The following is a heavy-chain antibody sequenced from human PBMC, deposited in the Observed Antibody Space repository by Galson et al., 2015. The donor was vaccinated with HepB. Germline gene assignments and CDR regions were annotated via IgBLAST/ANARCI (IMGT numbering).Heavy chain of an antibody. J-gene: IGHJ3*01. CDR1: RGSISRYY. Sequence: ATLSLTCPVSRGSISRYYWHWLRQSPGKGLEWIGYISYTGSTIYSSYLKSRVAIFVDTSKNQFSLNLTSVTTADTAIYYFARSDYGDGVPSWGSDAFDGWGQGTMVTVSS. V-gene: IGHV4-59*01. CDR3: ARSDYGDGVPSWGSDAFDG. CDR2: ISYTGST. D-gene: IGHD4-17*01.